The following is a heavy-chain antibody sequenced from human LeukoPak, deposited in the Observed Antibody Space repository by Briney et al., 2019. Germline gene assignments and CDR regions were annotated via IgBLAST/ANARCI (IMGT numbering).Heavy chain of an antibody. CDR2: ISAYNGNT. CDR3: ASSAPGEQWLPDY. CDR1: GYTFTIYG. J-gene: IGHJ4*02. D-gene: IGHD6-19*01. Sequence: ASVNVSCKASGYTFTIYGISWVRQAPGQELEWMGWISAYNGNTNYAQNLQGRVTMTTDTSTSTAYMELRSLRPDDTAVYYCASSAPGEQWLPDYWGQGTLVTVSS. V-gene: IGHV1-18*01.